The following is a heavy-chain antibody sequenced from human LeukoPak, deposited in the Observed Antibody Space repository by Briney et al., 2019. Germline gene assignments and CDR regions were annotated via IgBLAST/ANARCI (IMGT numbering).Heavy chain of an antibody. CDR1: GGSFSGYY. V-gene: IGHV4-34*01. Sequence: SETLSLTCAVYGGSFSGYYWSWIRQPPGKGLEWIGEINHSGSTNYNPSLKSRVTISVDTSKNQFSLKLSSVTAADTAVYYCARDRGNYHYYYYMDVWGKGTTVTVSS. J-gene: IGHJ6*03. CDR2: INHSGST. CDR3: ARDRGNYHYYYYMDV. D-gene: IGHD1-1*01.